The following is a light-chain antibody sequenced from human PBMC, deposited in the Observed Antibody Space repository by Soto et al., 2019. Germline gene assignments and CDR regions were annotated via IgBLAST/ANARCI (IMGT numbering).Light chain of an antibody. J-gene: IGLJ2*01. CDR1: SSDVGSYNP. CDR2: EGS. V-gene: IGLV2-23*01. Sequence: QSALTQPASVSGSPGQSITISCTGTSSDVGSYNPVSWYQQHPGKAPKFMIYEGSKRPSGVSNRFSGSKSGNTASLTISGLQAEDGADYYCCSYGGSSTLVFGGGTQLTVL. CDR3: CSYGGSSTLV.